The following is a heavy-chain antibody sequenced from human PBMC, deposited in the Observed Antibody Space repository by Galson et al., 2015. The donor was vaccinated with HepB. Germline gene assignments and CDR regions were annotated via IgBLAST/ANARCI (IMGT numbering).Heavy chain of an antibody. D-gene: IGHD3-3*01. Sequence: SLRLSCAASGFTFDDYAMHWVRQAPGKGLEWVSGISWNSGSIGYADSVKGRFTISRDNAKNSLYLQMNSLRAEDTALYYCAKDPGVGAFDIWGQGTMVTVSS. CDR2: ISWNSGSI. CDR3: AKDPGVGAFDI. V-gene: IGHV3-9*01. J-gene: IGHJ3*02. CDR1: GFTFDDYA.